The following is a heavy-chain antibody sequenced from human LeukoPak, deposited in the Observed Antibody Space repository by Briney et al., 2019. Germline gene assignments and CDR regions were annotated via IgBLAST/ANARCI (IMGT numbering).Heavy chain of an antibody. V-gene: IGHV4-34*01. CDR3: ARRRLWFGELST. Sequence: SETLSLTCAVYGGSFSGYYWSWIRQPPGKGLEWIGEINHSGSTNYNPSLKSRVTISVDTSKNQFSLKLSSVTAADTAVYYCARRRLWFGELSTWGQGILVTGSS. CDR2: INHSGST. CDR1: GGSFSGYY. J-gene: IGHJ5*02. D-gene: IGHD3-10*01.